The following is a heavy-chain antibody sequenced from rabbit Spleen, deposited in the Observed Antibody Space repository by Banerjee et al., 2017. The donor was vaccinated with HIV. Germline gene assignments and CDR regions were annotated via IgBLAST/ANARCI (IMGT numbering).Heavy chain of an antibody. D-gene: IGHD1-1*01. CDR3: ARDNGSGDYIDVYFDL. Sequence: QEQLVESGGGLVQPTGSLTLTYKASGFSFGDRDVMCWVRQAPGKGLEWIGCGYTGNGKTYYASWAKGRFTISKSSSTTVTLQMTSLTAADTATYFCARDNGSGDYIDVYFDLWGPGTLVTVS. CDR1: GFSFGDRDV. CDR2: GYTGNGKT. V-gene: IGHV1S45*01. J-gene: IGHJ4*01.